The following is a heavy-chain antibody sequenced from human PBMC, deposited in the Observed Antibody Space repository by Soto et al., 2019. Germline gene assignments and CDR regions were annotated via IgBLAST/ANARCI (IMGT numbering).Heavy chain of an antibody. CDR1: GFTFSDYY. J-gene: IGHJ5*01. Sequence: PGGSLRLSCAASGFTFSDYYMSWIRQAPGKGLEWVSYISSTVSFIYYADSVKGRFIISRDNAKNSLYLQMNSLRAEDTAVYYCARGNFRIPETAWFDSWSQGTLVTVSS. CDR2: ISSTVSFI. CDR3: ARGNFRIPETAWFDS. D-gene: IGHD2-2*02. V-gene: IGHV3-11*01.